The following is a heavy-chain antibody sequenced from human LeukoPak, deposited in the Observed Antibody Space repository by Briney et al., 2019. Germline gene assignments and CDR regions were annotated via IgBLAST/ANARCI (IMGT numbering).Heavy chain of an antibody. V-gene: IGHV1-18*04. Sequence: GASVKVSCKASGYTFTGYYMHWVRQAPGQGLEWMGWISAYNGNTNYAQKLQGRVTMTTDTSTSTAYMELRSLRSDDTAVYYCARALSVRGVIDYYYYYMDVWGKGTTVTVSS. D-gene: IGHD3-10*01. J-gene: IGHJ6*03. CDR3: ARALSVRGVIDYYYYYMDV. CDR1: GYTFTGYY. CDR2: ISAYNGNT.